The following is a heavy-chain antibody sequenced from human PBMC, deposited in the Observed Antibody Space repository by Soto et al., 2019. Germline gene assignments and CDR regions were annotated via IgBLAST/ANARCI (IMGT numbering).Heavy chain of an antibody. CDR3: ARGYYYDSLRLDS. J-gene: IGHJ4*02. CDR1: GGSFSTYY. Sequence: SETLSLTCGVYGGSFSTYYWSWIRQPQGKGLEWIGEINQSGSTNYNPSLKSRVTMSLDTSKKQFSLKMSSVTAADAAVYYCARGYYYDSLRLDSWGQGTLVTVSS. V-gene: IGHV4-34*01. D-gene: IGHD3-22*01. CDR2: INQSGST.